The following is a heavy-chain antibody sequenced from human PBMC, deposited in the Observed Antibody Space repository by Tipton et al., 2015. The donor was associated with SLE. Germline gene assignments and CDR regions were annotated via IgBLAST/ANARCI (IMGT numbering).Heavy chain of an antibody. Sequence: SLRLSCAASGFTFSSYAMHWVRQAPGKGLEWVAVISYDGSNKYYADSVKGRFTISRDNSKNTLYLQMNSLRAEDTAVFYCARIGYSSNYYGADMDVWGQGTTVTVSS. CDR2: ISYDGSNK. CDR3: ARIGYSSNYYGADMDV. V-gene: IGHV3-30-3*01. D-gene: IGHD6-13*01. J-gene: IGHJ6*02. CDR1: GFTFSSYA.